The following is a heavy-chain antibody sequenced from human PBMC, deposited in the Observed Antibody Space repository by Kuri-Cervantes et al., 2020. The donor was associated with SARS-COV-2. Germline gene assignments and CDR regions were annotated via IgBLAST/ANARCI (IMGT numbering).Heavy chain of an antibody. V-gene: IGHV3-66*02. CDR3: AKDLLLYYNYYYGMDV. Sequence: GGSLRLSCAASGFTVSSNYMSWVRQAPGKGLEWVSVIYSGGSTYYADSVKGRFTISRDNSKSTLYLQMNSLRAEDTAVYYCAKDLLLYYNYYYGMDVWGQGTTVTVSS. CDR2: IYSGGST. CDR1: GFTVSSNY. D-gene: IGHD3-3*01. J-gene: IGHJ6*02.